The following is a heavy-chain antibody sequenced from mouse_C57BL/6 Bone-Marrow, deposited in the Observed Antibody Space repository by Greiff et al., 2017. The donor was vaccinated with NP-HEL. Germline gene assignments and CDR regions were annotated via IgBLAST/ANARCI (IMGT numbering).Heavy chain of an antibody. CDR1: GFSLTSYG. V-gene: IGHV2-2*01. CDR2: IWSSGST. CDR3: ARTYDGYNFLYYYAMDY. Sequence: VKLVESGPGLVQPSQSLSITCTVSGFSLTSYGVHWVRQSPGKGLEWLGVIWSSGSTDYNAAFISRLSISKDNSKSQVFFKMNSLQADDTAIYYCARTYDGYNFLYYYAMDYWGQGTSVTVSS. J-gene: IGHJ4*01. D-gene: IGHD2-3*01.